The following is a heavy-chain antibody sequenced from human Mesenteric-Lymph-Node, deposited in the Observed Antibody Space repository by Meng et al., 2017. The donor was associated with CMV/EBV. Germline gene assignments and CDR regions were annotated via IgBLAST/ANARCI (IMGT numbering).Heavy chain of an antibody. V-gene: IGHV4-61*01. CDR2: IYYSGST. Sequence: SETLSLTCSVSGGSVSSGSYYWSWIRQPPGRGLEWIGYIYYSGSTSYNPSLKSRVTISVDTSKNQFSLKLSSVTAADTTVYYCARRYSSSWYPYYYYGMDVWGQGTTVTVSS. D-gene: IGHD6-13*01. CDR1: GGSVSSGSYY. CDR3: ARRYSSSWYPYYYYGMDV. J-gene: IGHJ6*02.